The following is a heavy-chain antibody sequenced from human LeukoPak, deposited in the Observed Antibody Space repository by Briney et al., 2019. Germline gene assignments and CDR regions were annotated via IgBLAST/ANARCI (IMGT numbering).Heavy chain of an antibody. Sequence: ASVKVSCKASGSTFTSYGISWVRQAPGQGLEWMGWISAYNGNTNYAQKLQGRVTMTTATSTSTAYMELRSLRSDDTAVYYWARDQGSGVYATMYFDYWGQGTLVTVSS. CDR2: ISAYNGNT. J-gene: IGHJ4*02. D-gene: IGHD6-19*01. V-gene: IGHV1-18*01. CDR1: GSTFTSYG. CDR3: ARDQGSGVYATMYFDY.